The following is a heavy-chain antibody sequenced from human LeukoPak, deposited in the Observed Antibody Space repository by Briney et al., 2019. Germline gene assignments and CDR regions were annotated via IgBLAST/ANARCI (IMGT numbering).Heavy chain of an antibody. D-gene: IGHD2-2*01. Sequence: PSETLSLTCTVSGGSISSSSYYWGWIRQPPGKGLEWIGRIYYSGSTYYNPSLKSRVTISVDTSKNQFSLKLSSVTAADTAVYYCASLGNIVVVPAAPVSERVAADYWGQGTLVTVSS. CDR1: GGSISSSSYY. CDR2: IYYSGST. V-gene: IGHV4-39*01. J-gene: IGHJ4*02. CDR3: ASLGNIVVVPAAPVSERVAADY.